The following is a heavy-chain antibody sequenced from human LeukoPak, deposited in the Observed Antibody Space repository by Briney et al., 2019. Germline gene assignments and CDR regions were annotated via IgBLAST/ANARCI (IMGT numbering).Heavy chain of an antibody. Sequence: SETLSLTCTVSGGSISSYYWSWIRQPPGKGLEWIGYIYYSGSTNYNPSPKSRVTIPVDTSKNQFSLKLSSVTAADTAVYYCARGDYGDYVGYDYWGQGTLVTVSS. CDR1: GGSISSYY. J-gene: IGHJ4*02. D-gene: IGHD4-17*01. CDR3: ARGDYGDYVGYDY. CDR2: IYYSGST. V-gene: IGHV4-59*08.